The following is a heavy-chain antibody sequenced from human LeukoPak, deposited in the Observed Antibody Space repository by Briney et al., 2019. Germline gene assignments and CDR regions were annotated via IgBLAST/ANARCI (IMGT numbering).Heavy chain of an antibody. CDR1: GYSFTSYW. J-gene: IGHJ4*02. V-gene: IGHV5-51*01. D-gene: IGHD6-19*01. CDR2: IYPGDSDT. Sequence: GESLKISCKGSGYSFTSYWIGWVRQMPGKGLEWIGIIYPGDSDTRYSPSFQGQVTISADKSISTAYLQWSSLKASDTAMYYCARCPSIAVAGTGFDYWGQGTLVTVSS. CDR3: ARCPSIAVAGTGFDY.